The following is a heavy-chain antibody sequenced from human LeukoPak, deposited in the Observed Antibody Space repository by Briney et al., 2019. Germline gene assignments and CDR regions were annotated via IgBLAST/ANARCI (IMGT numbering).Heavy chain of an antibody. CDR2: ISSSSTI. V-gene: IGHV3-48*04. CDR1: GFTFSSYS. D-gene: IGHD3-22*01. J-gene: IGHJ1*01. CDR3: ARAPSMDYYDSSGYSTFQH. Sequence: PGGSLRLPCAASGFTFSSYSMNWVRQAPGKGLEWVSYISSSSTIYYADSVKGRFTISRDNAKNSLYLQMNSLRAEDTAVYYCARAPSMDYYDSSGYSTFQHWGQGTLVTVSS.